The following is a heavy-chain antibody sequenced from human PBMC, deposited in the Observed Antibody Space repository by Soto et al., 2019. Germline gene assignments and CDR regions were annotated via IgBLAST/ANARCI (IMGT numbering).Heavy chain of an antibody. Sequence: GGSLRLSCAASGFTFSSYAMSWVRQAPGKGLEWVSAISGSGGSTYYADSVKGRFTISRDNSKNTLYLQMNSLRAEDTAVYYCAKVFLIPEQWLYPAGVMDVWGQGTTVTVSS. CDR3: AKVFLIPEQWLYPAGVMDV. CDR1: GFTFSSYA. CDR2: ISGSGGST. J-gene: IGHJ6*02. D-gene: IGHD6-19*01. V-gene: IGHV3-23*01.